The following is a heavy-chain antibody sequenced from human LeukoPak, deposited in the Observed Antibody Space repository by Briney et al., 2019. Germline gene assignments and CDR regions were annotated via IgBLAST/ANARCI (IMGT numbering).Heavy chain of an antibody. Sequence: GGSLRLSCAASGFTFSSYAMRWVRQAPGKGLEWVALIRYDGSNKYYVGSVKGRFTISRDNSKNTLYLQMNSLRAEDTAVYYCAKGSGWEVSYYYYYMDVWGKGTTVTISS. D-gene: IGHD1-26*01. V-gene: IGHV3-30*02. CDR2: IRYDGSNK. CDR3: AKGSGWEVSYYYYYMDV. J-gene: IGHJ6*03. CDR1: GFTFSSYA.